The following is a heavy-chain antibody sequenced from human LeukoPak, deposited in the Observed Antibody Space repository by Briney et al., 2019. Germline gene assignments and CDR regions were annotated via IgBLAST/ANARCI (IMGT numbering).Heavy chain of an antibody. Sequence: GGSLRLSCAASGFTFRSYSMNWVRQAPGKGLEWVSSINSDSNYIYYADSVQGRFTISRDNAKNSLYLQMNSLRAEDTAVYYCAVAYYYGSGDAFDIWGERTKVTVSS. D-gene: IGHD3-10*01. V-gene: IGHV3-21*01. CDR1: GFTFRSYS. CDR3: AVAYYYGSGDAFDI. CDR2: INSDSNYI. J-gene: IGHJ3*02.